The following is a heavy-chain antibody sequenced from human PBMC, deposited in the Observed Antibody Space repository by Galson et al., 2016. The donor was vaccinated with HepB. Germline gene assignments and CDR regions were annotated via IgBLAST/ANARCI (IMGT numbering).Heavy chain of an antibody. Sequence: SLRLSCAASGFTFSSYAMKWVRQTPGKGLEWVSSISGSGRITYYADSVRGRFTISRDNCKSTLYLRMNSLRAEDTAVYYCATDNLAYCGADCYSWGQGTRVTVSS. CDR3: ATDNLAYCGADCYS. CDR2: ISGSGRIT. V-gene: IGHV3-23*01. CDR1: GFTFSSYA. D-gene: IGHD2-21*02. J-gene: IGHJ5*02.